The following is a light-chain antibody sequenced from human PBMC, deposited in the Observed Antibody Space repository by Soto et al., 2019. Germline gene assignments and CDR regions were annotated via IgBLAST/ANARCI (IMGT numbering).Light chain of an antibody. J-gene: IGKJ4*02. Sequence: EIGMTQSPATLSASPGERATLSCRASHSVSSRLAWYQQKPGQAPRLLIYGASTRATGLPARFSGSGSGTEFTLTISSLQSEDFAGYYCQHYTNWPFTFGGGTKVEIK. CDR2: GAS. CDR3: QHYTNWPFT. CDR1: HSVSSR. V-gene: IGKV3-15*01.